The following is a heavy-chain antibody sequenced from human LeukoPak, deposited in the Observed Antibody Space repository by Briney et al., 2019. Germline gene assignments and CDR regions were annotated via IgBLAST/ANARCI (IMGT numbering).Heavy chain of an antibody. CDR2: ISGSGGST. J-gene: IGHJ6*02. CDR1: GFTFSTYA. Sequence: KPGGSLRLSCAASGFTFSTYAMSWVRLAPGKGLEWVSGISGSGGSTHYADSVKGRFTSSRDNSNNTLYVQMNSLRVEDTAVYYCAKSGGLSGSGRLAMDVWGQGTTVTVSS. CDR3: AKSGGLSGSGRLAMDV. D-gene: IGHD3-10*01. V-gene: IGHV3-23*01.